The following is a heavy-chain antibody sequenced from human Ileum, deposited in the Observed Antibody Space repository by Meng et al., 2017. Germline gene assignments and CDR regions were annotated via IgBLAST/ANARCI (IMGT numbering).Heavy chain of an antibody. CDR2: VSGNNGNR. D-gene: IGHD2-21*02. CDR1: GYIFDYFG. V-gene: IGHV1-18*01. Sequence: ASVKVSCKASGYIFDYFGISWVRQAPGQGLEWMGWVSGNNGNRRYAQNLQGRVTMTADTSTNTSYMELRSLRSDDTAMYYCARVYYCSGDCYTNYFDYWGKG. J-gene: IGHJ4*02. CDR3: ARVYYCSGDCYTNYFDY.